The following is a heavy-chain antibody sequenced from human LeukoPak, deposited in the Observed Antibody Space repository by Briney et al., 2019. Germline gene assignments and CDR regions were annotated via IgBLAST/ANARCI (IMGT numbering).Heavy chain of an antibody. CDR3: ARGADRHNWNSEKSDFDY. Sequence: GASVKVSCKVSGYTLTELSMHWVRQAPGKGLEWMGGFDPEDGETIYAQKFQGRVTMTEDTSTDTAYMELSSLRSEDTAVYYCARGADRHNWNSEKSDFDYWGQGTLVTVSS. CDR1: GYTLTELS. D-gene: IGHD1-7*01. V-gene: IGHV1-24*01. J-gene: IGHJ4*02. CDR2: FDPEDGET.